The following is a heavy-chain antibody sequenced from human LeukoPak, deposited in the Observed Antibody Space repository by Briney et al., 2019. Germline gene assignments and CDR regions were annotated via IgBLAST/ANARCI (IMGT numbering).Heavy chain of an antibody. CDR3: ARDGYDAGHFDY. Sequence: GGSLRLSCAAFGFTFSSYAMSWVRQAPGKGLEWVSAISGSGGSTYYADSVKGRFTISRDNAKNSLYLQMNSLRAEDTAVYYCARDGYDAGHFDYWGQGTLVTVSS. V-gene: IGHV3-23*01. J-gene: IGHJ4*02. D-gene: IGHD5-12*01. CDR1: GFTFSSYA. CDR2: ISGSGGST.